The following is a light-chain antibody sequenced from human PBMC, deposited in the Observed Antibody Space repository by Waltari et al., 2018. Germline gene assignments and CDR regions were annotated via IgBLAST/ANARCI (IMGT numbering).Light chain of an antibody. CDR3: MQGTYWPRT. J-gene: IGKJ1*01. Sequence: DVVMTQSPLSLPVTLGQPASISCRSSQGLVHSDGNTYLNWFQQRPGKSPRRLIYKVSNRDSGVPDRFSGSGSGTDFTRKISRVEAEDVGVYFCMQGTYWPRTFGQGTKVEIK. V-gene: IGKV2-30*02. CDR2: KVS. CDR1: QGLVHSDGNTY.